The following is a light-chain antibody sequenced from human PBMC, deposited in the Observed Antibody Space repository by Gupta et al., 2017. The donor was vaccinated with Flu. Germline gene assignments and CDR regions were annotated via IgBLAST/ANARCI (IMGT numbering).Light chain of an antibody. Sequence: PGERGTLSCRASQSVSSYLAWYQQKPGQAPRLLIYDASNRATGIPARFSGSGSGTDFTLTISSLEPEDFAVYYCQQRSNWLTFGGGTKGRSN. CDR2: DAS. J-gene: IGKJ4*01. CDR1: QSVSSY. CDR3: QQRSNWLT. V-gene: IGKV3-11*01.